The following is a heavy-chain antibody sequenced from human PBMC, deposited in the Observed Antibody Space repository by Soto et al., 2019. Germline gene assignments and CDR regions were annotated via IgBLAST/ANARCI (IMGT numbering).Heavy chain of an antibody. Sequence: TNSVVGGSSNDYGGSWIRQPPGKGLEWIGQIYYTGSTNYNPSLKGRVTISVDTSKNQFSLNLSSVTAADTAVYYCARHRYRSGATGYHLDTCSAPWGQRTLVTVSS. CDR2: IYYTGST. CDR3: ARHRYRSGATGYHLDTCSAP. V-gene: IGHV4-59*08. CDR1: GGSSNDYG. J-gene: IGHJ5*02. D-gene: IGHD2-15*01.